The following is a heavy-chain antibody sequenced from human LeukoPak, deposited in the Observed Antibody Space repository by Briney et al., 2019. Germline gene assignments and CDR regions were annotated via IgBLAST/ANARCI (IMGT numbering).Heavy chain of an antibody. CDR3: ATHCSSTSCYGTDY. D-gene: IGHD2-2*01. Sequence: ASVKVSCKASGYTFTSYYMHWVRQAPGQGLEWMGWINPNSGGTNYAQKFQGRVTMTRDTSISTAYMELSRLRSDDTAVYYCATHCSSTSCYGTDYWGQGTLVTVSS. J-gene: IGHJ4*02. CDR2: INPNSGGT. V-gene: IGHV1-2*02. CDR1: GYTFTSYY.